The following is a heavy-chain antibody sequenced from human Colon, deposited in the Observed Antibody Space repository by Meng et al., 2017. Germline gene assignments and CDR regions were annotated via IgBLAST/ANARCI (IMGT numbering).Heavy chain of an antibody. V-gene: IGHV3-23*01. Sequence: GESLKISCTASGFSFGGQAMTWVRQAPGKGLEWVAGISGSGNFIYYADSVKGRFTISRDNSKNTLYLEMNSLRAEDTAMYYCAKAMNRGPIRTIDNWGQGTQVTVSS. D-gene: IGHD1-1*01. CDR2: ISGSGNFI. CDR3: AKAMNRGPIRTIDN. CDR1: GFSFGGQA. J-gene: IGHJ4*02.